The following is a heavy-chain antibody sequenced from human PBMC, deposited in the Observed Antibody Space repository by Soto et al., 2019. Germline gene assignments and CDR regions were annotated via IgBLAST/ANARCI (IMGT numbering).Heavy chain of an antibody. J-gene: IGHJ4*02. CDR3: ARHSIYYDILTGQPSYFDY. V-gene: IGHV4-39*01. CDR2: IYYSGST. Sequence: ETLSPSCAGSGASISSSSYYWGWIRQPPGKGLEWIGSIYYSGSTYYNPSLKSRVTISVDTSKNQFSLKLSSVTAEDTAVYYCARHSIYYDILTGQPSYFDYWGQGTLVTVYS. CDR1: GASISSSSYY. D-gene: IGHD3-9*01.